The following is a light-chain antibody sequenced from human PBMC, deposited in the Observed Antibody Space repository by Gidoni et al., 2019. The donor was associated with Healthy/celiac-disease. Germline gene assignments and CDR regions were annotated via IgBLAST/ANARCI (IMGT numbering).Light chain of an antibody. CDR1: QSISSW. Sequence: DIQMPPSPSTLSASVGDRVTITCRASQSISSWLAGYQQKPGKAPKLLIYKESSLESGVPSRFSGSGSGTEFTLTISSLQPDDFATYYCQQYNSYSYTFXXXTKLEIK. J-gene: IGKJ2*01. CDR2: KES. CDR3: QQYNSYSYT. V-gene: IGKV1-5*03.